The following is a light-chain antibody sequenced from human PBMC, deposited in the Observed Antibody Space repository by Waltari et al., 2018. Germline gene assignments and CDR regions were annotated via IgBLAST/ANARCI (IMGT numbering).Light chain of an antibody. V-gene: IGKV4-1*01. CDR3: QQYDTSPYT. Sequence: DFVMTQSPDSLAVSLGERDTINCKSSQSVLSSSNNKNYLAWYQLKPGQPPKLLIYWASTRQSGVPDRFSGSGSGTDFALTISSLQAEDVATYYCQQYDTSPYTFGQGTKLEIK. J-gene: IGKJ2*01. CDR2: WAS. CDR1: QSVLSSSNNKNY.